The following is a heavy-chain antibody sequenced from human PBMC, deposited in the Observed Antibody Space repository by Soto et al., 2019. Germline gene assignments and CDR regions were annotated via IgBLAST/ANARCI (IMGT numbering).Heavy chain of an antibody. CDR3: ARVPDR. J-gene: IGHJ5*02. CDR1: GGSITSGGYS. V-gene: IGHV4-30-2*01. Sequence: SETLSLTCAVSGGSITSGGYSWSWIRQPPGKGLEWIGYIYHSGSTYYNPSLKSRVTISVDRSKNQFSLRLSSVTAADTAVYYCARVPDRWGQGTLVTVS. CDR2: IYHSGST. D-gene: IGHD2-2*01.